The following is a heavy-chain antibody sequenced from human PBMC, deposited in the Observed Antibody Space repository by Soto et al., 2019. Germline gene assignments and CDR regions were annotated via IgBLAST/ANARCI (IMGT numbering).Heavy chain of an antibody. CDR2: ISWNSGSI. CDR3: AKFPY. CDR1: GFTFDDYA. V-gene: IGHV3-9*01. Sequence: GGSLRLSCAASGFTFDDYAMHWVRQAPGKGLEWVSGISWNSGSIGYADSVKGRFTISRDNAKNSLYLQMNSLRAEDTAVYYCAKFPYWGQGTLVTVSS. J-gene: IGHJ4*02.